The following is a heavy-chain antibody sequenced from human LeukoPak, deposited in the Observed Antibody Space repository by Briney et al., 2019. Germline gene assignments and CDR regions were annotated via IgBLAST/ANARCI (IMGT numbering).Heavy chain of an antibody. J-gene: IGHJ4*02. CDR2: ISGSGGST. CDR3: AKDPAMANEYYFDY. D-gene: IGHD5-18*01. CDR1: GFTFSSYA. V-gene: IGHV3-23*01. Sequence: GGSLRLSCAASGFTFSSYATSWVRQAPGKGLEWVSAISGSGGSTYYADSVKGRFTISRDNSKNMLYLQMNSLRAEDTAVYYCAKDPAMANEYYFDYWGQGTLVTVSS.